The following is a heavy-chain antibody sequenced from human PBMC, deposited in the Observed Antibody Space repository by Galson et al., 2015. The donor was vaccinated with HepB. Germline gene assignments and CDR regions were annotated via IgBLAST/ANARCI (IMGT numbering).Heavy chain of an antibody. J-gene: IGHJ3*02. CDR2: ISTNGATI. V-gene: IGHV3-48*04. CDR1: ESTFSSYT. D-gene: IGHD4/OR15-4a*01. CDR3: ATAKFGSGAYWTFDI. Sequence: SLRLSCAASESTFSSYTMNWVRQTPGKGLQWVSYISTNGATIHYADSVKGRFTIARDNAKNTMWLQMNSLRAEDTAVYYCATAKFGSGAYWTFDIWGQGTLVTVPS.